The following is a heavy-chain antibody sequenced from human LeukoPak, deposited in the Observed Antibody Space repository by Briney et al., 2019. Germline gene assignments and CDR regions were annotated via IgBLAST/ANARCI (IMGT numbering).Heavy chain of an antibody. V-gene: IGHV4-4*07. CDR1: DGSMSSYY. D-gene: IGHD5-18*01. J-gene: IGHJ4*02. Sequence: PSETLSLTCTVSDGSMSSYYWSWIRQPAGKGLEWIGRIHPSGSTNYNPSLKSQVTMSVDTSKNQFFLKLNSVTAADTAVYYCARAVGYNPVFDYWGQGTLVTVSS. CDR2: IHPSGST. CDR3: ARAVGYNPVFDY.